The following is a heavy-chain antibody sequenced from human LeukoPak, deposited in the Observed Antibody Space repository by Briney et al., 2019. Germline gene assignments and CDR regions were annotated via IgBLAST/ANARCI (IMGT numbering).Heavy chain of an antibody. CDR1: GFTVSSHW. V-gene: IGHV3-7*05. CDR2: IKQDGSEV. D-gene: IGHD3-10*01. J-gene: IGHJ4*02. CDR3: ARDFI. Sequence: PGGSLRLSCVGSGFTVSSHWMSWVRQAPGKGLEWVANIKQDGSEVDYVDSVKGRFTISRDNAKNSLFLQMNSLRAEDTAVYYCARDFIWGQGTLVTVSS.